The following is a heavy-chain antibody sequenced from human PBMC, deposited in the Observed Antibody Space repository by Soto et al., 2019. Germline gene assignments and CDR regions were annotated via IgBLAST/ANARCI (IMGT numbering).Heavy chain of an antibody. Sequence: SETLSLTCTVSGGSISSSSYYWGWIRQPPGKGLEWIGSIYYSGSTYYNPSLKSRVTISVDTSKNQFSLKLSSVTAADTAVYYCARQVTMVRGVRSYGMDVWGQGTTVTVSS. CDR3: ARQVTMVRGVRSYGMDV. J-gene: IGHJ6*02. CDR2: IYYSGST. CDR1: GGSISSSSYY. D-gene: IGHD3-10*01. V-gene: IGHV4-39*01.